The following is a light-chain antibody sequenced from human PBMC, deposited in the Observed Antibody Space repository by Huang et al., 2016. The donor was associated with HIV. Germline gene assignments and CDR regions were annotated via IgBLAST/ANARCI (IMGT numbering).Light chain of an antibody. Sequence: IVLTQSPATLSLSPGERATLTCGASQSVGNNYLAWYQQKPGLAPRLLIYDADVRATGITDRFSGSGSGTDFTLTISRLEPEDFAMYYCQQYSTSSYTFGQGTKVDI. V-gene: IGKV3D-20*01. CDR1: QSVGNNY. CDR3: QQYSTSSYT. J-gene: IGKJ2*01. CDR2: DAD.